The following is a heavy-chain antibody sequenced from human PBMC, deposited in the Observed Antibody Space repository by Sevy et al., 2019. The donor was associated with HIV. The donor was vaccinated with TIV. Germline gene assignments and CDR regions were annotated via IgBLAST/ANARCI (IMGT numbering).Heavy chain of an antibody. CDR1: RFTFNTYA. CDR2: ISYDGTNE. Sequence: GGSLRLSCAASRFTFNTYAMHWVRQAPGKGLDWVAFISYDGTNEYYADSVKGRFTISRDNSKNTLYLQMNSLRAEDTAVYYCARDGVSSGWYRGYYFDYWGQETLVTVSS. CDR3: ARDGVSSGWYRGYYFDY. D-gene: IGHD6-19*01. V-gene: IGHV3-30*04. J-gene: IGHJ4*02.